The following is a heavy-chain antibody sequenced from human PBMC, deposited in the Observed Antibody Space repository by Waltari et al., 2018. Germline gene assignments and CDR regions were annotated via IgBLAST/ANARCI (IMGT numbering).Heavy chain of an antibody. CDR2: IYYSGRT. V-gene: IGHV4-59*11. CDR1: GGSISSHY. J-gene: IGHJ5*02. CDR3: ARLSGGDYFNWFDP. Sequence: QVQLQESGPGLVKPSETLSLTCTVSGGSISSHYWSWIRQPPGKGLEWIGYIYYSGRTNYNPSLKSRVTISVDTSKNQFSLKLSSVTAADTAVYSCARLSGGDYFNWFDPWGQGTLVTVSS. D-gene: IGHD4-17*01.